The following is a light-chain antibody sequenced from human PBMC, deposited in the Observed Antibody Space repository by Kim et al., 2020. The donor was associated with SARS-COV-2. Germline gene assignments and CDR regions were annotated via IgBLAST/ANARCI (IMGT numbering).Light chain of an antibody. J-gene: IGKJ1*01. Sequence: ATGGDSVTMSGRTRQDISNDLDWFQQKPGKVPKRLIYGTSYWQTGVPARFSGSGSGTEFTLTISGLQAEDLATYYCLQHDSYPPTFGQGTKVDIK. CDR3: LQHDSYPPT. V-gene: IGKV1-17*03. CDR2: GTS. CDR1: QDISND.